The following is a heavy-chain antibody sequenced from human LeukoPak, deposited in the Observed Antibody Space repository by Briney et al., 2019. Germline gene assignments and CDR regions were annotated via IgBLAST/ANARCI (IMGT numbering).Heavy chain of an antibody. J-gene: IGHJ3*02. CDR3: AKLRISWTTNDAFDI. V-gene: IGHV3-30*18. D-gene: IGHD3/OR15-3a*01. CDR1: GFTFSSYG. CDR2: TSADGRNK. Sequence: GGSLRLSCAASGFTFSSYGMHWVRQAPGKGLEWVASTSADGRNKYYVDSVKGRFSITRDNSKNTLYLQMNSLRTEDAAVYYCAKLRISWTTNDAFDIWGRGTLVIVSS.